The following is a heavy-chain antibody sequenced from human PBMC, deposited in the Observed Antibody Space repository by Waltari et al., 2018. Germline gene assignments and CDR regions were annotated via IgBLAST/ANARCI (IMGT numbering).Heavy chain of an antibody. CDR1: GGSISSSSYY. J-gene: IGHJ4*02. Sequence: QLQLQESGPGLVKPSETLSLTCTVSGGSISSSSYYWGWFRQPPGRGLEWIGSIYYSGSTYYNPSLKSRVTISVDTSKNQFSLKLSSVTAADTAVYYCAREGTYYYDSSGHAVDYWGQGTLVTVSS. CDR3: AREGTYYYDSSGHAVDY. V-gene: IGHV4-39*07. CDR2: IYYSGST. D-gene: IGHD3-22*01.